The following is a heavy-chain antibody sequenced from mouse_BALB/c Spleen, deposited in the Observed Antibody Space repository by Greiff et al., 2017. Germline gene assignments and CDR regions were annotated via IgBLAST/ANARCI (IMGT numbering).Heavy chain of an antibody. CDR3: AKNLNWERAMDY. D-gene: IGHD4-1*02. CDR1: GFSFSRYS. Sequence: VKLMESGPGLVAPSQILSITCTVSGFSFSRYSVHWVRQPPGKGLEWLGMIWGGGSTNYNSALKSRLSISKNNTKSQVFLKMNSQQTDDTAMYYCAKNLNWERAMDYWGQGTSVTVSS. V-gene: IGHV2-6-4*01. J-gene: IGHJ4*01. CDR2: IWGGGST.